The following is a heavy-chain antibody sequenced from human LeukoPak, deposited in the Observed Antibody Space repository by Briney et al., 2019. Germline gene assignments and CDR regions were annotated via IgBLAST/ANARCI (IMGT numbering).Heavy chain of an antibody. CDR3: ARGAVDGMDV. CDR2: ISGSA. CDR1: GFTFSTYA. D-gene: IGHD4-23*01. Sequence: GGSLRLSCAASGFTFSTYAMSWVRQAPGKGLEWVSGISGSAFYADSVKGRFTISRDNSKNTLYLQMNSLRAEDTAVYYCARGAVDGMDVWGQGTTVTVSS. V-gene: IGHV3-23*01. J-gene: IGHJ6*02.